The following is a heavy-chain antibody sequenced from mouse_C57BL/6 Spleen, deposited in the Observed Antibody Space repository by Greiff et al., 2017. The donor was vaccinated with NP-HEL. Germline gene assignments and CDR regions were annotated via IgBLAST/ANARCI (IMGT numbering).Heavy chain of an antibody. CDR3: AREAFYGSSYGYFDV. V-gene: IGHV5-16*01. CDR1: GFTFSDYY. D-gene: IGHD1-1*01. J-gene: IGHJ1*03. Sequence: EVQLVESEGGLVQPGSSMKLSCTASGFTFSDYYMAWVRQVPEKGLEWVANINYDGSSTYYLDSLKSRFIISRDNAKNILYLQMSSLKSEDTATYYCAREAFYGSSYGYFDVWGTGTTVTVSS. CDR2: INYDGSST.